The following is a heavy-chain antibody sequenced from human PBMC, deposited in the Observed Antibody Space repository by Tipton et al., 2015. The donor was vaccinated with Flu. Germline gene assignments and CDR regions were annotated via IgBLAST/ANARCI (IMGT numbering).Heavy chain of an antibody. CDR1: GGSISSSSYY. J-gene: IGHJ4*02. D-gene: IGHD3-3*01. Sequence: TLSLTCTVSGGSISSSSYYWGWIRQPPGKGLEWIGSIDYSGSTYYNPSLKSRVTISVDTSKNQFSLKLSSVTAADTAVYYCAGRFWSGYSFDYWGQGTLVTVSS. CDR2: IDYSGST. V-gene: IGHV4-39*01. CDR3: AGRFWSGYSFDY.